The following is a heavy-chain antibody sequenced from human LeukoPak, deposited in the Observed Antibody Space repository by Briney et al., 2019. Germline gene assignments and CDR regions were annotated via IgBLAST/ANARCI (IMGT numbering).Heavy chain of an antibody. CDR1: GYTFTSYG. J-gene: IGHJ4*02. CDR2: IGAYNGIT. D-gene: IGHD2-21*02. Sequence: GASVKVSCKASGYTFTSYGISWVRQAPGQGLEWMGWIGAYNGITNYAQKLQGRVTMTTDTSTSTAYMELRSLRSDDTAVYYCARDQDSGDFQTPPDYWGQGTLVTVSS. CDR3: ARDQDSGDFQTPPDY. V-gene: IGHV1-18*01.